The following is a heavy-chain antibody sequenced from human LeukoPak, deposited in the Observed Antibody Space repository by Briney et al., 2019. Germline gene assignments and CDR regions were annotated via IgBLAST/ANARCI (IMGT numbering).Heavy chain of an antibody. V-gene: IGHV4-61*02. J-gene: IGHJ4*02. D-gene: IGHD3-16*01. CDR1: GGSISSSSYY. CDR3: ASGGRTSDFDY. CDR2: VYASGIT. Sequence: SETLSLTCTVSGGSISSSSYYWGWIRQPAGKGLEWIGRVYASGITHYNPSLKSRVTLSLDTSKNQFSLQLSSVTAADTAVYYCASGGRTSDFDYWGQGTLVTVSS.